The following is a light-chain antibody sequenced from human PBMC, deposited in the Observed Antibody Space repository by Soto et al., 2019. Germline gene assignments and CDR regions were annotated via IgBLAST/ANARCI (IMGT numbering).Light chain of an antibody. CDR3: QQYNSAIT. CDR2: KAS. J-gene: IGKJ5*01. V-gene: IGKV1-5*03. CDR1: QSISSW. Sequence: DIQMTQSPSTLSAYVGDRITITCRASQSISSWLAWYQQKPGKAPNLLIYKASTLGSGVPSRFSGSGSGTEFTLTISSLQPEDFAIYYCQQYNSAITFGQGTRLETK.